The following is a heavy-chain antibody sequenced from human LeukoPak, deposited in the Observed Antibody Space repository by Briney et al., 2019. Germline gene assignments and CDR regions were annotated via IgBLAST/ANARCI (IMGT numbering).Heavy chain of an antibody. J-gene: IGHJ3*02. CDR3: ASSPMSGYCSSTSCYNRGAFDI. D-gene: IGHD2-2*02. CDR2: IYSGGST. CDR1: GFTFSSYA. V-gene: IGHV3-66*01. Sequence: GGSLRLSCAASGFTFSSYAMSWVRQAPGKGLEWVSVIYSGGSTYYADSVKGRFTISRDNSKNTLYLQMNSLRAEDTAVYYCASSPMSGYCSSTSCYNRGAFDIWGQGTMVTVSS.